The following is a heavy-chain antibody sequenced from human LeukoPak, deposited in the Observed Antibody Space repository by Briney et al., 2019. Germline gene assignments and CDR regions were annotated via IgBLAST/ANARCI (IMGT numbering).Heavy chain of an antibody. CDR2: ISGSGSTT. Sequence: PGGSLRLSCAASGFTFSSYAMSWVRQAPGKGLEWASSISGSGSTTYFADSVRGRFTISRDNSQNTLYLQMNSLRAEDTAVYYCAKAPLGYCSGGSCYFDYWGQGTLVTVSS. CDR1: GFTFSSYA. CDR3: AKAPLGYCSGGSCYFDY. J-gene: IGHJ4*02. V-gene: IGHV3-23*01. D-gene: IGHD2-15*01.